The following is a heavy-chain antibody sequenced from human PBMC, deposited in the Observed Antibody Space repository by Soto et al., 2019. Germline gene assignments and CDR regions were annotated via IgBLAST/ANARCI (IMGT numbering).Heavy chain of an antibody. V-gene: IGHV1-46*03. CDR2: INPSGGST. J-gene: IGHJ4*02. CDR1: GYTFTSYY. CDR3: ALTAGPHY. Sequence: QVQLVQSGAEVKKPGASVKVSCKASGYTFTSYYMHWVRQAPGQGLEWMGIINPSGGSTSYAQKFXGXVXXTGDTSTSTVYMELSSLRSEDTAVYYCALTAGPHYWGQGTLVTVSS.